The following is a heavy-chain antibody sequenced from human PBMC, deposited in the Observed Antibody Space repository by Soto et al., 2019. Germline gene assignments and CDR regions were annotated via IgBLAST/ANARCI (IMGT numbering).Heavy chain of an antibody. CDR1: GGSFSGYY. CDR2: INHSGST. D-gene: IGHD3-3*01. J-gene: IGHJ4*02. Sequence: QVQLQQWGAGLLKPSETLSLTCAVYGGSFSGYYWSWIRQPPGKGLEWIGEINHSGSTNYNPSLKGRVTISVDTSKIQCSLKLSSVTAADTAVYYCARVIGTIFGVVVPITSYFDYWGQGTLVTVSS. V-gene: IGHV4-34*01. CDR3: ARVIGTIFGVVVPITSYFDY.